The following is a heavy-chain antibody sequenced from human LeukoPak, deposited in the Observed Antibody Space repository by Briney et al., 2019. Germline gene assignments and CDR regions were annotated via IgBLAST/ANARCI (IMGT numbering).Heavy chain of an antibody. CDR3: ATTYYDFWGFDR. V-gene: IGHV4-39*01. J-gene: IGHJ5*02. D-gene: IGHD3-3*01. CDR2: IYYSGST. Sequence: SETLSLTCTVSGGHISSSSYYWGWIRQPPGKGLEWIGSIYYSGSTYYNPSLKSRVTISVDTSKKQFPLTLSSETAAHTAVYYCATTYYDFWGFDRWGQGTLVTVSS. CDR1: GGHISSSSYY.